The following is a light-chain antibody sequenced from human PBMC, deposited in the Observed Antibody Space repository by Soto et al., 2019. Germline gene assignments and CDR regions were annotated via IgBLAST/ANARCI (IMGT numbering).Light chain of an antibody. Sequence: DIQMTQSPSTLSASIGDRVVITCRASESISSWLAWYQQKPGKAPKLLIYDVSSLESGVPSRFSGSEPGTEFALTISSLQPDDFATYYCQQYNSYPWTFGQGTKVDIK. V-gene: IGKV1-5*01. CDR3: QQYNSYPWT. CDR2: DVS. J-gene: IGKJ1*01. CDR1: ESISSW.